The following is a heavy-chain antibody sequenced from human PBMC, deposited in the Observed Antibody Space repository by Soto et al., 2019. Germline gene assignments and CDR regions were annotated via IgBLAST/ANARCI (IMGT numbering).Heavy chain of an antibody. Sequence: SVKVSCKASGFTFTSSAVQWVRQARGQRLEWIGWIVVGSGNRNYAQKFQERVTITRDMSTSTAYMELTSLRSEDTAVYYCAAIWFGEVSYFDYWGQGTLVTVSS. V-gene: IGHV1-58*01. CDR2: IVVGSGNR. J-gene: IGHJ4*02. CDR3: AAIWFGEVSYFDY. CDR1: GFTFTSSA. D-gene: IGHD3-10*01.